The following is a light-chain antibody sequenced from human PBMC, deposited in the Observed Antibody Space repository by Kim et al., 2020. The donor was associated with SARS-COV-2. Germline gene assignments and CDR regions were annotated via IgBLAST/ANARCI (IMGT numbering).Light chain of an antibody. Sequence: GQSDTISCSGSSSNIRSNTVNWYQQLPGTAPKLLIYNNDHRPSGVPDRFSGSKSGTSASLAISGLQSEDEADYYCAAWDDSLNGLVFGGGTQLTVL. V-gene: IGLV1-44*01. CDR2: NND. CDR1: SSNIRSNT. CDR3: AAWDDSLNGLV. J-gene: IGLJ2*01.